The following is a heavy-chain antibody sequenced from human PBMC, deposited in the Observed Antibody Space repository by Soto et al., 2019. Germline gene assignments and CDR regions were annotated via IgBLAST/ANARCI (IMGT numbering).Heavy chain of an antibody. J-gene: IGHJ3*02. D-gene: IGHD3-22*01. CDR1: GYTFTSYD. V-gene: IGHV1-8*01. CDR3: AGDYYDSSGYYSTAFDI. Sequence: QVQLVQSGAEVKKPGASVKVSCKASGYTFTSYDINWVRQATGQGLEWMGWMNPNSGNTGYAQKFQGRVTMTRNTSISTAYMELSSLRSEDTAVYYCAGDYYDSSGYYSTAFDIWGQGTMFTVSS. CDR2: MNPNSGNT.